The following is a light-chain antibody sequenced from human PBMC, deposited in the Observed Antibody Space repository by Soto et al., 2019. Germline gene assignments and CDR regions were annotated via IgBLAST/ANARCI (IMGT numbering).Light chain of an antibody. CDR1: QDINKY. J-gene: IGKJ2*01. CDR2: APS. Sequence: DIQMTQSPSSLSAAVGDSVTITCRASQDINKYLNWYHQTPGKAPKLLVFAPSTLHNGVPSRFSGSRSGTDFSLTITSLQTEDFATDYWQQSYSSPYTFGQGTKLEIK. CDR3: QQSYSSPYT. V-gene: IGKV1-39*01.